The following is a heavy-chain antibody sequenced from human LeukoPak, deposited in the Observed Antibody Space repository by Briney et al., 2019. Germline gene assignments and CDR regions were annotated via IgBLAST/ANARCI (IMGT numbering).Heavy chain of an antibody. CDR3: ARDRIVAAAENYYYYYGMDV. V-gene: IGHV4-30-2*01. CDR2: IYHSGST. CDR1: GGSISSGGYS. D-gene: IGHD6-13*01. J-gene: IGHJ6*02. Sequence: SETLSLTCAVSGGSISSGGYSWSWIRQPPGKGLEWIGYIYHSGSTYYNPSPKSRVTISVDRSKNQFSLKLSSVTAADTAVYYCARDRIVAAAENYYYYYGMDVWGQGTTVTVSS.